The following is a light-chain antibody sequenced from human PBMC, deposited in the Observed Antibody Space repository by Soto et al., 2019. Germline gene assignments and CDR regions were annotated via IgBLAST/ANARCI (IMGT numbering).Light chain of an antibody. CDR3: QQTYRIPLT. J-gene: IGKJ4*01. CDR2: AAS. CDR1: QSIRGY. Sequence: DIQMTQSPSSLPASVGDRVTVTCRASQSIRGYLNWYQHKPGTAPKLLIFAASRLQTGVPLRFSGSGSGTNFNLTISNLHPEDFATYSCQQTYRIPLTFGGGTKVAIK. V-gene: IGKV1-39*01.